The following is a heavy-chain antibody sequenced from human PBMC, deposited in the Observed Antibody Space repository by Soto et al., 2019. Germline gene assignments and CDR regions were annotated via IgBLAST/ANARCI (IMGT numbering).Heavy chain of an antibody. CDR2: VSAYSGHT. CDR3: GRPSGSYGDCAWSLAY. J-gene: IGHJ4*02. Sequence: QVQLVQSGAEVKKPGASVKVSCKASGYAFGGYAISWVRQAPGQGLEWMGWVSAYSGHTDYAQNLHGRVSMTTETSTSTAYMELGSLTSDDTAVYYCGRPSGSYGDCAWSLAYWGQGTLVTVSS. D-gene: IGHD2-21*02. CDR1: GYAFGGYA. V-gene: IGHV1-18*04.